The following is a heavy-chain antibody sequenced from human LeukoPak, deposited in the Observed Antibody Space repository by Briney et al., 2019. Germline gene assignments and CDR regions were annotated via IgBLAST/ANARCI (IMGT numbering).Heavy chain of an antibody. Sequence: GASVKVSCTASGGTFSSYAISWVRQAPGQGLEWMGGIIPIFGTANYAQKFQGRVTITADESTSTAYMELSSLRSEDTAVYYCARATPYDSSGYYLPDYWGQGTLVTVSS. CDR3: ARATPYDSSGYYLPDY. CDR1: GGTFSSYA. CDR2: IIPIFGTA. V-gene: IGHV1-69*13. D-gene: IGHD3-22*01. J-gene: IGHJ4*02.